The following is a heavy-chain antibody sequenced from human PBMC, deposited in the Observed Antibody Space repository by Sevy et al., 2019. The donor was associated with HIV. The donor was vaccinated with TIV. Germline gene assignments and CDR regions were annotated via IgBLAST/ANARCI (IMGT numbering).Heavy chain of an antibody. CDR2: IYPDDSDT. CDR3: ATSRSGYLDSSGYYIY. CDR1: GYSFTSHW. V-gene: IGHV5-51*01. J-gene: IGHJ4*02. Sequence: GESLKISCRGSGYSFTSHWIGWVRHMPGKGLEWMWIIYPDDSDTRYSPSFQGQVTFSADKSISTAYLQWSSLKASDTAMYYCATSRSGYLDSSGYYIYWGQGTLVTVSS. D-gene: IGHD3-22*01.